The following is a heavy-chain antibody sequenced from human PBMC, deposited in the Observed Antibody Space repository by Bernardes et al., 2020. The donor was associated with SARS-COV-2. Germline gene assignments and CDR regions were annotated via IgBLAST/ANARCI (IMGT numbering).Heavy chain of an antibody. CDR1: GGSISSSSYY. J-gene: IGHJ5*02. CDR2: INHSGST. CDR3: ARGNLRGYSYGPPWVWFDP. Sequence: SETLSLTCTVSGGSISSSSYYWSWIRQPPGKGLEWIGEINHSGSTNYNPSLKSRVTISVDTSKTQFSLKLSSVTAADTAVYCCARGNLRGYSYGPPWVWFDPWSQGTLVTVSS. V-gene: IGHV4-39*07. D-gene: IGHD5-18*01.